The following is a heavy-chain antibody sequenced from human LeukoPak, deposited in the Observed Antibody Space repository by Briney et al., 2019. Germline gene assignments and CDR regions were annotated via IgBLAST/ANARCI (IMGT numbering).Heavy chain of an antibody. Sequence: SETLSLTCTVSGGSISSYYWNWIRQPPGKGLEWIGHIYYSGSTDYNPSLKSRVTISVDTSKSQFSLKLTSVTAADTAVYYCASTSGYYGPFDYWGQGTLVTVSS. D-gene: IGHD3-22*01. CDR3: ASTSGYYGPFDY. CDR1: GGSISSYY. J-gene: IGHJ4*02. V-gene: IGHV4-59*01. CDR2: IYYSGST.